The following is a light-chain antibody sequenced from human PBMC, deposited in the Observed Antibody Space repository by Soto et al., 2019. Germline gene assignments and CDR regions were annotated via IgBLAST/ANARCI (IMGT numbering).Light chain of an antibody. V-gene: IGLV1-44*01. J-gene: IGLJ1*01. Sequence: QSVLTQPPSASGTPGQRVTISCSGSNSNIGSNTVNWYQQLPGTAPKLLIYYDNLRPSGVPDRICGSKSGTSASLAISGLKSDDEADCYCAAWDDSLNGRVFGTGTKLTVL. CDR1: NSNIGSNT. CDR3: AAWDDSLNGRV. CDR2: YDN.